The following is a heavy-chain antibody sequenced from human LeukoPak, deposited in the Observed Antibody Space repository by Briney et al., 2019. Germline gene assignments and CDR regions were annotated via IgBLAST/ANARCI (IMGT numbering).Heavy chain of an antibody. CDR3: ARRRPYYGSGHFDY. J-gene: IGHJ4*02. D-gene: IGHD3-10*01. CDR2: INHSGST. V-gene: IGHV4-34*01. CDR1: GGSFSGYY. Sequence: PSETLSLTCAVYGGSFSGYYWSWIRQPPGKGLEWIGEINHSGSTNYNPSLKSRVTISVDTSKNQFSLKLSSVTAADTAVYYCARRRPYYGSGHFDYWGQGTLVTVSS.